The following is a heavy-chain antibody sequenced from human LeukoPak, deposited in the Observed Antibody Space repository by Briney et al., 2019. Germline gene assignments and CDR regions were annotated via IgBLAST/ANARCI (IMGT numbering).Heavy chain of an antibody. CDR3: AVQVAGKVY. D-gene: IGHD6-19*01. J-gene: IGHJ4*02. V-gene: IGHV3-74*01. Sequence: PGGSLRLSCAASGFTFSNASMHWVRLAPGKGLVWVSRINNDGSSTSYADSVKGRFTFSRVNAKHTLYLQMNSLRAEDTAVYYCAVQVAGKVYWGQGTLVTVSS. CDR2: INNDGSST. CDR1: GFTFSNAS.